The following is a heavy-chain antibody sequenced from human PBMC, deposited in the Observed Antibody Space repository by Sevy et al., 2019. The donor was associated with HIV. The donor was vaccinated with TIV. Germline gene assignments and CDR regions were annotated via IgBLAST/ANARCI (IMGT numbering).Heavy chain of an antibody. CDR1: GYTFTSYG. CDR3: ARVRYYYGSGSFVDY. Sequence: ASVKVSCKASGYTFTSYGISWVRQAPGQGLEWMGWISAYNGNTNYAQKLQGRVTMTTDTSTSTAYMELRSLRSDDTAVYYCARVRYYYGSGSFVDYWGQRTLVTVSS. J-gene: IGHJ4*02. D-gene: IGHD3-10*01. V-gene: IGHV1-18*01. CDR2: ISAYNGNT.